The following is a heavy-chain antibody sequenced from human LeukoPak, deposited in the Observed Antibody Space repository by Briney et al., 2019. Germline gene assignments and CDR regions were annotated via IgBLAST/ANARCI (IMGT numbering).Heavy chain of an antibody. Sequence: GGSLRLSCAASGFTFSSYAMSWVRQAPGKGLEWVGRIKNTLDGGTTDYAAPVKGRFTISRDDSNNTVHLQMNSLKTEDTAVYYCTTSGTPFQFWGQGTLVTVSS. CDR2: IKNTLDGGTT. CDR3: TTSGTPFQF. D-gene: IGHD3-10*01. CDR1: GFTFSSYA. J-gene: IGHJ4*02. V-gene: IGHV3-15*01.